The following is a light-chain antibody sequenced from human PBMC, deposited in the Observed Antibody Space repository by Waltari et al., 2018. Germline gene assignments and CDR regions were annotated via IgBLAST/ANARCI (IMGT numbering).Light chain of an antibody. CDR1: QNINSW. Sequence: DIQMTQSPSTLSASVVDRVTITCRASQNINSWLAWYQQKPGKAPKLLIYKASSLESGVPLRFSGGGSGTEFTLTISSLQPEDFATYYCQQSYSTPLTFGGGTKVEIK. CDR3: QQSYSTPLT. V-gene: IGKV1-5*03. CDR2: KAS. J-gene: IGKJ4*01.